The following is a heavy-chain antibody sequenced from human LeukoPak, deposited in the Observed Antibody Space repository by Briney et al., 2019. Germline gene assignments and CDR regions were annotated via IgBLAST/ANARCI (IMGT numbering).Heavy chain of an antibody. J-gene: IGHJ6*03. D-gene: IGHD2-2*01. CDR3: ARGTDIVVVPAATLRPYYYYYYMDV. Sequence: APVKVSCKVSGYTLTELSMHWVRQAPGKGLEWMGGFDPEDGETIYAQKLQGRVTMTTDTSTSTAYMELSSLRSEDTAVYYCARGTDIVVVPAATLRPYYYYYYMDVWGKGTTVTVSS. CDR1: GYTLTELS. CDR2: FDPEDGET. V-gene: IGHV1-24*01.